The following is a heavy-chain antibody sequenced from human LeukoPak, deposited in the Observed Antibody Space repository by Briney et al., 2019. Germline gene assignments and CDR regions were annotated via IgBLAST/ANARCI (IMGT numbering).Heavy chain of an antibody. Sequence: KASGYTLSTYYMHWVRQAPGQGLDWMGIINPSAGGTSYAQKFQGGVTMTRDTSTSTVYMELSSLRSEDTAVYYCARALEDYSGHDYGLDYWGQGTLVTVSS. CDR1: GYTLSTYY. CDR2: INPSAGGT. CDR3: ARALEDYSGHDYGLDY. V-gene: IGHV1-46*01. D-gene: IGHD5-12*01. J-gene: IGHJ4*02.